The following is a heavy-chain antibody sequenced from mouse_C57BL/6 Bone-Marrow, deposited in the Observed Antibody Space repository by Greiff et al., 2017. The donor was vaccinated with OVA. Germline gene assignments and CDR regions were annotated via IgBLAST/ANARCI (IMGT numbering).Heavy chain of an antibody. CDR3: AREGELRYFDD. CDR1: GFTFSSYA. V-gene: IGHV5-4*01. J-gene: IGHJ2*01. CDR2: ISDGGSYT. Sequence: EVMLVESGGGLVKPGGSLKLSCAASGFTFSSYAMSWVRQTPEKRLEWVATISDGGSYTYYPDNVKGRFTISRDPAKNNLYLHLSHLKSEDTAMYYCAREGELRYFDDWGQGTTLTVSS. D-gene: IGHD2-4*01.